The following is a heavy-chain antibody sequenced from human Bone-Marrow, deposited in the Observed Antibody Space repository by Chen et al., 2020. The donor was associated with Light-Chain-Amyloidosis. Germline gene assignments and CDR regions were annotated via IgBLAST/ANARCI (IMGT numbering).Heavy chain of an antibody. Sequence: VQLVGSGGGLVQPGGSLRLSCVGSGFTFSNYAMSWVRQAPRKGLEWVSVARGGDGPTYYADSVRGRFTIYRDNSKNTLYLQMNSLRAEYTAVYYCAKDRCTSISCSDFDYWGQGTLVTVSS. CDR3: AKDRCTSISCSDFDY. CDR1: GFTFSNYA. V-gene: IGHV3-23*04. J-gene: IGHJ4*02. D-gene: IGHD2-2*01. CDR2: ARGGDGPT.